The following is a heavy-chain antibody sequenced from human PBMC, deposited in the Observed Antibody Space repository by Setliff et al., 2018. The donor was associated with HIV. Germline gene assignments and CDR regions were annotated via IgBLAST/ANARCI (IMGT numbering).Heavy chain of an antibody. D-gene: IGHD3-10*01. V-gene: IGHV3-33*01. CDR3: ARDRGDLSLAYYLYYGMDV. Sequence: PGGSLRLSCAASGFTFSSYGMHWVRQAPGKGLEWVAVIWYDGSNKDYADSVKGRFTISRDNSTSTVYMELSSLRSEDTAVYYCARDRGDLSLAYYLYYGMDVWGQGTTVTVSS. CDR2: IWYDGSNK. J-gene: IGHJ6*02. CDR1: GFTFSSYG.